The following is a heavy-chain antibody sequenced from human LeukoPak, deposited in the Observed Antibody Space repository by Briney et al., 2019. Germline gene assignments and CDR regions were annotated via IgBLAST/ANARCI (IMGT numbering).Heavy chain of an antibody. CDR1: GFTFSGYA. D-gene: IGHD4-17*01. V-gene: IGHV3-23*01. Sequence: PGGSLRLSCAASGFTFSGYAMSWVRQAPGKGLEWVSAISGSGGSTYYADSVKGRFTISRDNSKNTLYLQMNSLRAEDTAVYYCPKDVTVTTPVDYWGQGTLVTVSS. CDR3: PKDVTVTTPVDY. CDR2: ISGSGGST. J-gene: IGHJ4*02.